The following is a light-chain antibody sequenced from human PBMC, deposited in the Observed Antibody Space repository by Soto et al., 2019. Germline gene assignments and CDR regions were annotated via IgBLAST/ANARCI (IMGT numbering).Light chain of an antibody. CDR2: DNN. Sequence: QSVLTQPPSVSAAPGQKVTISCSGSSSNIGSNYVSWYQQLPGTDPKLLIYDNNKRPSGIPDRFSGSKSGTSATLGITGLQTGDEADYYCGTWDSSLSAVVFGGGTKVTVL. CDR1: SSNIGSNY. CDR3: GTWDSSLSAVV. V-gene: IGLV1-51*01. J-gene: IGLJ2*01.